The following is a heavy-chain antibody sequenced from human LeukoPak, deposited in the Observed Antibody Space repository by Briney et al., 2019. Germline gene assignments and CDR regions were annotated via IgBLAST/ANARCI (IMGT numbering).Heavy chain of an antibody. CDR2: IYYSGST. V-gene: IGHV4-39*01. J-gene: IGHJ4*02. CDR3: ARELFGITPSDY. D-gene: IGHD3-10*01. Sequence: PSETLSLTCTVSGGSISSSSYYWGWIRQPPGKGLEWIGSIYYSGSTYHNPSLKSRVTISVDTSKNQFSLKLSSVTAADTAVYYCARELFGITPSDYWGQGTLVTVSS. CDR1: GGSISSSSYY.